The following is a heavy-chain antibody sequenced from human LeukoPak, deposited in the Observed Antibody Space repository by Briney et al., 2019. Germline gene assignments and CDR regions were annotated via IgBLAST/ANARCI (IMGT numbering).Heavy chain of an antibody. J-gene: IGHJ6*02. V-gene: IGHV4-39*01. CDR3: ASLVYYYYGMDA. CDR2: IYYSGST. Sequence: PSETLSLTCTVSGGSISSSGFYWGWIRQPPGKGLEWIGTIYYSGSTYYNPSLKSRVTISVDTSKNQFSLKLSSVTAADTAVYYCASLVYYYYGMDAWGQGATVTVSS. CDR1: GGSISSSGFY.